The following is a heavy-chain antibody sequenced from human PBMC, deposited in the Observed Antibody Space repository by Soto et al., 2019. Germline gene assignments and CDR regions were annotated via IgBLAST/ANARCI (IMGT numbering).Heavy chain of an antibody. D-gene: IGHD6-19*01. CDR2: FSFSGGTT. V-gene: IGHV3-23*01. CDR1: GFAFSTYA. Sequence: EVQLLDSGGGLFQPGGSLRLSCAPSGFAFSTYAMSWFPQAPGQGREWVWSFSFSGGTTYYADSVKGRLTISRDNSKNILYLQMTSLRAEDTAIYFCAKEWAGDAFDVWGQGTMVTVSS. J-gene: IGHJ3*01. CDR3: AKEWAGDAFDV.